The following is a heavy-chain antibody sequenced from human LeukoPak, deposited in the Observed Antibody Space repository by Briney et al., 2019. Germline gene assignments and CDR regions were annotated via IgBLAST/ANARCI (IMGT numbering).Heavy chain of an antibody. V-gene: IGHV3-48*01. CDR1: GFTFSSYS. D-gene: IGHD6-13*01. CDR3: AKEAVSSRQSKLRSFSYYIDV. CDR2: ISSSSSTI. Sequence: PGGSLRLSCAASGFTFSSYSMNWVRQAPGKGLEWVSYISSSSSTIYYADSVKGRFTISRDNSKNTLYLQMNSLRAEDTAVYYRAKEAVSSRQSKLRSFSYYIDVWGEGTTVTVSS. J-gene: IGHJ6*03.